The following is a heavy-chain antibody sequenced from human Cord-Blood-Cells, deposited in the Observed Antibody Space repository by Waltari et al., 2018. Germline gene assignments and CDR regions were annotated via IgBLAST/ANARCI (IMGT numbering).Heavy chain of an antibody. CDR2: ISYDGSNK. V-gene: IGHV3-30*04. J-gene: IGHJ4*02. Sequence: QVQLVESGGGVVQPGRSLRLSCAASGFTFSSYAMHWVRQAPGKGLDWVEIISYDGSNKYYADAVKGRFTISRDNSKNTLYLQMNSLRAEDTAVYYCAREGIAAAGTIDYWGQGTLVTVSS. D-gene: IGHD6-13*01. CDR1: GFTFSSYA. CDR3: AREGIAAAGTIDY.